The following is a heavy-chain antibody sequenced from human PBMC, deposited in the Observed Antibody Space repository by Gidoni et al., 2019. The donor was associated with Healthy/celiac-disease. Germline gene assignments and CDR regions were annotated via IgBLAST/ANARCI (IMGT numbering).Heavy chain of an antibody. Sequence: QVQLVESGGGVVQPGRSLRLSCAASGFTFSSYGMHWVRQAPGKGLEWVAVISYDGSNKYYADAVKGRFTISRDNSKNTLYLQMNSLRAEDTAVYYCAKGRLVVVINFDYWGQGTLVTVSS. CDR3: AKGRLVVVINFDY. V-gene: IGHV3-30*18. J-gene: IGHJ4*02. D-gene: IGHD3-22*01. CDR1: GFTFSSYG. CDR2: ISYDGSNK.